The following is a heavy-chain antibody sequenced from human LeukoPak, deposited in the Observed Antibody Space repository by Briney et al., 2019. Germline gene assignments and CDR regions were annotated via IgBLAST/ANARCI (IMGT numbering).Heavy chain of an antibody. CDR3: ATGPYYYDSSGLAEYFQH. CDR2: IYYSGST. D-gene: IGHD3-22*01. Sequence: SETLSLTCTVSGGSISSYYWSWIRQPPGKGLEWIGYIYYSGSTNYNPSLKSRVTISVDTSKNQFSLKLSSVTAADTAVYYCATGPYYYDSSGLAEYFQHWGQGTLVTVSS. V-gene: IGHV4-59*01. J-gene: IGHJ1*01. CDR1: GGSISSYY.